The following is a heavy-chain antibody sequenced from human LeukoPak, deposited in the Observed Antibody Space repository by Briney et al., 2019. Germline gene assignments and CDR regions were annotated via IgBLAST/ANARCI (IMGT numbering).Heavy chain of an antibody. D-gene: IGHD6-13*01. V-gene: IGHV3-13*01. CDR2: IGTAGEI. CDR3: ARAAYSSTWYSRYFDL. J-gene: IGHJ2*01. CDR1: GFTFSSYD. Sequence: GGSLRLSCAASGFTFSSYDMHWVRQATGKGLEWVSGIGTAGEIYYPGSVKGRSTISRENAKNSLYLQMNSLRAGDTAVYYCARAAYSSTWYSRYFDLWGRGTLVTVSS.